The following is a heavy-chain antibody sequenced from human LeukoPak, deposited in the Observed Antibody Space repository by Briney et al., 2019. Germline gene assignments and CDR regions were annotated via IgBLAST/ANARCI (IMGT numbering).Heavy chain of an antibody. D-gene: IGHD5-24*01. CDR1: GGSISGSF. V-gene: IGHV4-59*01. Sequence: PSETLSLTCTVSGGSISGSFWHWIRQPPGKGLEWMGYVFDSGTTAYNPSLKRRVTMSLDTSKSQFSLNLSSVTAADTAVYYCARDPDGYKFFDYWGRGSPVTVSS. J-gene: IGHJ4*02. CDR2: VFDSGTT. CDR3: ARDPDGYKFFDY.